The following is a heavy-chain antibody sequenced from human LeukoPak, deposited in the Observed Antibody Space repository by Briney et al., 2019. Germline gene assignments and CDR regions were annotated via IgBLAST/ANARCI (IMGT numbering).Heavy chain of an antibody. CDR1: GFTFSSDW. Sequence: TGGSLRLSCAASGFTFSSDWMSWVRQAPGEGLEWVANIKQDGGEEYYVDSVKGRFTISRDNGKNSLFLQMTSLRAEDTAVYYCARDREIWLPHNWFDPWGQGTLVTVSS. D-gene: IGHD5-24*01. CDR2: IKQDGGEE. V-gene: IGHV3-7*01. J-gene: IGHJ5*02. CDR3: ARDREIWLPHNWFDP.